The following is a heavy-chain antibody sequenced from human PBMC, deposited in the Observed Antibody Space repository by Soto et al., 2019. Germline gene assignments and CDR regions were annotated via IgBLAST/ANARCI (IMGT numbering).Heavy chain of an antibody. CDR1: GGSISSSSYY. CDR3: ARHTPAISISDH. CDR2: IYYSGST. J-gene: IGHJ4*02. V-gene: IGHV4-39*01. Sequence: QLQLQESGPGLVKPSETLSLTCTVSGGSISSSSYYWGWIRQPPGKGLEWIGSIYYSGSTYYNPSHTRRVTISVDTSKNQFSLKLSSVTAADTAVYYCARHTPAISISDHWGQGTLVTVSS. D-gene: IGHD2-15*01.